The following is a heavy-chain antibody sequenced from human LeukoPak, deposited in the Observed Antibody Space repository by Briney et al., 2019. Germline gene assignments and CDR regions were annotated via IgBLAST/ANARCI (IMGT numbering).Heavy chain of an antibody. Sequence: GGSLRLSCAASGFTFSSYGMHWVRQAPGKGLEGVSFIYSDNTHYSDSVKGRFTISRDNSKNTLYLQMNSLRAEDTAVYYCARRAGAYSHPYDYWGQGTLVTVSS. CDR1: GFTFSSYG. CDR3: ARRAGAYSHPYDY. CDR2: IYSDNT. J-gene: IGHJ4*02. V-gene: IGHV3-NL1*01. D-gene: IGHD4/OR15-4a*01.